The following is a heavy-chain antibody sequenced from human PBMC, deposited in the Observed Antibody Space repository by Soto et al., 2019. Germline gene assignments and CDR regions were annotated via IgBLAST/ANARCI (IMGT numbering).Heavy chain of an antibody. CDR1: GYTFTSYG. CDR2: ISAYNGNT. Sequence: DSVKVSCKAYGYTFTSYGISWVRQAPGQGLEWMGWISAYNGNTNYAQKLQGRVTMTTDTSTSTAYMELRSLRSDDTAVYYCARVESRRFYYYGMDVWGQGTTVTVSS. CDR3: ARVESRRFYYYGMDV. J-gene: IGHJ6*02. V-gene: IGHV1-18*01. D-gene: IGHD2-2*01.